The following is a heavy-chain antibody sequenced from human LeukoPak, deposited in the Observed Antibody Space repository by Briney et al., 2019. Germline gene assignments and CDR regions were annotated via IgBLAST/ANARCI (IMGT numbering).Heavy chain of an antibody. V-gene: IGHV3-11*04. D-gene: IGHD2-2*02. Sequence: GGSLRLSCAASGFTFSDYYMSWIRQAPGKGLEWVSYISSSGSTIYYADSVKGRFTISRDNAKNSLYLQMNSLSAEDTAVYYCARDRGCSSTSCYINAFDIWGQGTMVTVSS. J-gene: IGHJ3*02. CDR1: GFTFSDYY. CDR2: ISSSGSTI. CDR3: ARDRGCSSTSCYINAFDI.